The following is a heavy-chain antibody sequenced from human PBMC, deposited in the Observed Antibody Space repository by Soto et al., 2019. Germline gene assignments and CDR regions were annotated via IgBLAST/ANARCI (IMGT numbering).Heavy chain of an antibody. V-gene: IGHV4-59*08. D-gene: IGHD2-15*01. J-gene: IGHJ4*02. CDR2: IYYSGKT. CDR3: VRAPDCSDGNCYFDY. CDR1: GGSISSYY. Sequence: SETLSLTCTVSGGSISSYYWSWIRQPPGKGLEWIGYIYYSGKTTNNPSLRGRVSVSLDTSKSQFSLNLKPVTAADTAVYYCVRAPDCSDGNCYFDYWGQGTLVTVSS.